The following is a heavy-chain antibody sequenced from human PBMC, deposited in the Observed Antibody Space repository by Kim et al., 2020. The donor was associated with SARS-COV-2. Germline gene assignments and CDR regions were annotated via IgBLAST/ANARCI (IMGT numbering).Heavy chain of an antibody. V-gene: IGHV1-69*13. CDR3: ARVDPYYYDSSGYVPLDY. CDR1: GGTFSSYA. J-gene: IGHJ4*02. D-gene: IGHD3-22*01. Sequence: SVKVSCKASGGTFSSYAISWVRQAPGQGLEWMGGIIPIFVTANYAQKFQGRVTITADESTSTAYMELSSLRSEDTAVYYCARVDPYYYDSSGYVPLDYWGQGTLVTVSS. CDR2: IIPIFVTA.